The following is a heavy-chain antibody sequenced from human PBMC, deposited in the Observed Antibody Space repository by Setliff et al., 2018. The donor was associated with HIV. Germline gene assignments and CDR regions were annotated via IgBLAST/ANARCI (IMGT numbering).Heavy chain of an antibody. CDR1: GFSLSTSGMC. D-gene: IGHD3-3*01. CDR3: ARVPSTLYDWDY. J-gene: IGHJ4*02. CDR2: IDWDDDK. V-gene: IGHV2-70*11. Sequence: SGPTLVNPTQTLTLTCTFSGFSLSTSGMCVSWIRQPPGKALEWLARIDWDDDKYYSTSLKTRLTISKDTSKNQVVLTMTNMDPVDTATYHCARVPSTLYDWDYWGQGTLVTVSS.